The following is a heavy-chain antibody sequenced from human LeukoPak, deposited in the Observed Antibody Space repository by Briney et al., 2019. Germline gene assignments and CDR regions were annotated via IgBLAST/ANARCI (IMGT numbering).Heavy chain of an antibody. CDR2: ISVDSNYL. Sequence: GGSLRLSCAASGFTFSSYAMNWVRQAPGKGLEWVSSISVDSNYLYYVDSLRRRFTVSRDNTKNSLYLQMNSLRAEDTAVYYCAREAVIAAADYYFDYWGQGTLVTVSS. D-gene: IGHD6-13*01. J-gene: IGHJ4*02. CDR3: AREAVIAAADYYFDY. V-gene: IGHV3-21*01. CDR1: GFTFSSYA.